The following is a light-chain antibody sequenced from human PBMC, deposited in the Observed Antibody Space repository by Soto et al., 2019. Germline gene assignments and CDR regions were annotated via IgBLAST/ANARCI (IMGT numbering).Light chain of an antibody. J-gene: IGKJ2*01. CDR2: WAS. V-gene: IGKV4-1*01. CDR3: QQYYGTPPT. Sequence: EIVMTQSPEFLSVXXGEXATINXKSTQTVXXDTXSXXXLSWFQQKPGQPPKLLISWASTRESGVPARFSGSGSXXDFTLTISDLQAEDVAVYYCQQYYGTPPTFGQGSKLDXK. CDR1: QTVXXDTXSXXX.